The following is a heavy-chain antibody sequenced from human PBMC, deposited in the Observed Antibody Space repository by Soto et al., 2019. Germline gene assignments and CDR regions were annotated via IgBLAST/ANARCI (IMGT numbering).Heavy chain of an antibody. V-gene: IGHV4-59*01. CDR1: GGSISSYY. J-gene: IGHJ1*01. CDR3: ATVGWSSGWYRTEYFQH. Sequence: SETLSLTCTVSGGSISSYYWSWIRQPPGKGLEWIGYIYYSGSTNYNPSLKSRVTISVDTSKNQFSLKLSSVTAADTAVYYCATVGWSSGWYRTEYFQHWGQGTLVTVSS. D-gene: IGHD6-19*01. CDR2: IYYSGST.